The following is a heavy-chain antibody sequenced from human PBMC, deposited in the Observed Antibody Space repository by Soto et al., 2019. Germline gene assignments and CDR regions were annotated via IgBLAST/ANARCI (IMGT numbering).Heavy chain of an antibody. CDR1: GGCISGGHYY. J-gene: IGHJ4*02. V-gene: IGHV4-31*03. CDR2: IFYSGAT. CDR3: ARVGSGDVVVVAAIDY. D-gene: IGHD2-15*01. Sequence: QVQLQESGPGLVKPSQTLSLTCTVSGGCISGGHYYWSWIRQHPGKGLEWIGYIFYSGATYCNPSLQRRLTISVDTSQNQCSLRLSSMTAADTAVNYCARVGSGDVVVVAAIDYWGQGTLVTVSS.